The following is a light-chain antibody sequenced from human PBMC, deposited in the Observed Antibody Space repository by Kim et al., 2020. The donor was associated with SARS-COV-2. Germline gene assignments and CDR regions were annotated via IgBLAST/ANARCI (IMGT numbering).Light chain of an antibody. J-gene: IGKJ2*01. CDR1: QSVSSSY. Sequence: EIVLTQSPGTLSLSPGETATLSCRASQSVSSSYLAWYQQKPGQAPRLLIYAASSRATGIPDRFSGSGSGTDFTLTISRLEPEDFAVYYCQQYGSSPPYTFGQGTKLEI. V-gene: IGKV3-20*01. CDR2: AAS. CDR3: QQYGSSPPYT.